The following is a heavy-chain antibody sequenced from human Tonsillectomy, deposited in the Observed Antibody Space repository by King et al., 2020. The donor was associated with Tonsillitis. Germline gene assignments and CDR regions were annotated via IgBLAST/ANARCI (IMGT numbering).Heavy chain of an antibody. CDR3: ARIQGGVVDTAMVTTYYFDY. Sequence: EVQLVESGGGVVRPGGSLRLSCAASGFTFGDYGMSWVRQAPGKGLEWVSGINWNGGSTGYADSVKGRFTISRDNAKNSLYLQMNSLRAEDKALYYCARIQGGVVDTAMVTTYYFDYWGQGTLVTVSS. CDR1: GFTFGDYG. CDR2: INWNGGST. V-gene: IGHV3-20*04. D-gene: IGHD5-18*01. J-gene: IGHJ4*02.